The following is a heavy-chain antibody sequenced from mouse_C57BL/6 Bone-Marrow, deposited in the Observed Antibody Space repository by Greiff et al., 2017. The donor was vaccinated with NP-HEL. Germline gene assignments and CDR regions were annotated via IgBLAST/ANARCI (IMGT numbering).Heavy chain of an antibody. D-gene: IGHD1-1*01. Sequence: LQQSGAELVRPGASVKMSCKASGYTFTSYHMHWVKQTPRQGLEWIGAIYPGNGDTSYNQKFKGKATLTVDKSSSTAYMQLSSLTSEDSAVYFCARKDYGRDYYAMDYWGQGTSVTVSS. CDR1: GYTFTSYH. CDR2: IYPGNGDT. V-gene: IGHV1-12*01. CDR3: ARKDYGRDYYAMDY. J-gene: IGHJ4*01.